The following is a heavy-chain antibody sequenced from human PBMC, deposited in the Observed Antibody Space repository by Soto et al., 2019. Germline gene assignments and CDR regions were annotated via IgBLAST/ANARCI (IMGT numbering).Heavy chain of an antibody. Sequence: QPGGSLRLSCSASGFTFSSYAMHWVRQAPGKGLEYVSGIRGNGDPPFYADSVKGRFTISRDNSKNTLYLQMSSLSADDTAVYYCVKSRGGNIFDFFDWGQGALVTVSS. CDR2: IRGNGDPP. J-gene: IGHJ4*02. D-gene: IGHD5-12*01. V-gene: IGHV3-64D*06. CDR3: VKSRGGNIFDFFD. CDR1: GFTFSSYA.